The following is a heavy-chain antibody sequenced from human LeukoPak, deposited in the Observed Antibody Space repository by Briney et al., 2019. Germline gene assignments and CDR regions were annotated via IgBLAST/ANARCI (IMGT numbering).Heavy chain of an antibody. V-gene: IGHV3-21*01. CDR1: GFTFSNSA. Sequence: GGSLRLSCAASGFTFSNSALSWVRQAPGKGLEWVSSISSSSSYIYYADSVKGRFTISRDNAKNSLYLQMNSLRAEDTAVYYCARDPYDYVWGSYRPYFDYWGQGTLVTVSS. CDR2: ISSSSSYI. CDR3: ARDPYDYVWGSYRPYFDY. D-gene: IGHD3-16*02. J-gene: IGHJ4*02.